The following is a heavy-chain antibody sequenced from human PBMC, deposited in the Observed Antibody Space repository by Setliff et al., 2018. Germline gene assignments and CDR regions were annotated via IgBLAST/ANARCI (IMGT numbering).Heavy chain of an antibody. V-gene: IGHV1-18*01. Sequence: ASVTVSCKASGYSFTSFGITWVRQAPGQGLEWMGWVSTYNGDTNYAQKFRGRVTMTTDISTSTVYMELRTLRSDDTAVYYCARRPIALAGYRKGAFDIWGQGTMVTVSS. D-gene: IGHD6-19*01. J-gene: IGHJ3*02. CDR3: ARRPIALAGYRKGAFDI. CDR2: VSTYNGDT. CDR1: GYSFTSFG.